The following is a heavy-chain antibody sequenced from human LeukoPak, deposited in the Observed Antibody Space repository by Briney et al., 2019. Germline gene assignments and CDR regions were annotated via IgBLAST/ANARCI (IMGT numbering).Heavy chain of an antibody. J-gene: IGHJ6*03. CDR3: ARVDGRCSGGSCYSVVYYYYYMDV. D-gene: IGHD2-15*01. CDR1: GFTFSSYW. CDR2: IKQDGSEK. Sequence: GGSLRLSCAASGFTFSSYWMSWVRQAPGKGLEWVANIKQDGSEKYYVDSVKGRFTISRDNAKNSLYLQMNSLRAEDTAVYYCARVDGRCSGGSCYSVVYYYYYMDVWGKGTTVTVSS. V-gene: IGHV3-7*01.